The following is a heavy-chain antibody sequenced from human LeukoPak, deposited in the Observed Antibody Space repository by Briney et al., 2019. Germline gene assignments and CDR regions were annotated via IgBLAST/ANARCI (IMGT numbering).Heavy chain of an antibody. Sequence: GGSLRLSCAASGFTFDDYGMSWDSHAQGKGLEWVSGINWNGGSTGYSDSVKGRFPISRDNAKNSLYPQMNSLRAEDTALYYCARFLGDYVAPFDYWGQGTLVTVSS. D-gene: IGHD4-17*01. CDR3: ARFLGDYVAPFDY. CDR1: GFTFDDYG. CDR2: INWNGGST. J-gene: IGHJ4*02. V-gene: IGHV3-20*04.